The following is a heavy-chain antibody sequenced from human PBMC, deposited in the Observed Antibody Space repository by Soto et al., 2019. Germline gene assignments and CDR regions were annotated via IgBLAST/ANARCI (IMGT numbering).Heavy chain of an antibody. Sequence: QVQLVQSGAEVKQPESSVKVSCKAPGGTFSTYAISWVRQAPGQGLEWMGGIIPMFGTANYAQRFQDRVTITADESTNTVYMERSSLRSEDTAVYFCASGIQLWLRRINNGYSGWGQGTLVTVSS. CDR3: ASGIQLWLRRINNGYSG. CDR1: GGTFSTYA. D-gene: IGHD5-18*01. CDR2: IIPMFGTA. J-gene: IGHJ4*02. V-gene: IGHV1-69*12.